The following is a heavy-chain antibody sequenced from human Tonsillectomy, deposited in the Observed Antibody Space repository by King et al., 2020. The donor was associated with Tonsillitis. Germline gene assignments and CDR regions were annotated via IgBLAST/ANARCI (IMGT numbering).Heavy chain of an antibody. CDR2: IGSGSDPI. CDR1: GFTFRNYP. V-gene: IGHV3-48*01. J-gene: IGHJ4*02. Sequence: VQLVESGGTLVQPGGSLRLYCAASGFTFRNYPMNWVRQAPGKGLEWLSYIGSGSDPIHYADSVKGRFTIFRDNANNSLYLQMNSLRVDDTAVYYCARDRAYFSGSGSYYKPFDYWGQGTQVTVSS. D-gene: IGHD3-10*01. CDR3: ARDRAYFSGSGSYYKPFDY.